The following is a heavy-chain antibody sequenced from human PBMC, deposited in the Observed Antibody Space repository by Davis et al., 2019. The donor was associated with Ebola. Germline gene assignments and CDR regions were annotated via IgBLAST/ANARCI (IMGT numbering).Heavy chain of an antibody. CDR3: ARGSSIGDY. D-gene: IGHD6-13*01. Sequence: ASVKVSCKASGYTFTGYDINWVRQAPGQGLEWMGWINTNTGNPTYAQGFTGRFVFSLDTSVSTAYLQISSLKAEDTAVYYCARGSSIGDYWGQGTLVTVSS. CDR1: GYTFTGYD. CDR2: INTNTGNP. V-gene: IGHV7-4-1*02. J-gene: IGHJ4*02.